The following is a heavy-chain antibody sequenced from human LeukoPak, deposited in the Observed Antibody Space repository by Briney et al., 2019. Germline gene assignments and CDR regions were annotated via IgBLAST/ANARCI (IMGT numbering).Heavy chain of an antibody. Sequence: PGGSLRLSCAASGLTFSSYAMSWVRQAPGKGLEWVSAISGSGGSTYYADSVKGRSTISRDNSKNTLYLQMNSLRAEDTAVYYCAKSPSGSGSYYYWGQGTLVTVSS. CDR2: ISGSGGST. CDR1: GLTFSSYA. V-gene: IGHV3-23*01. CDR3: AKSPSGSGSYYY. D-gene: IGHD1-26*01. J-gene: IGHJ4*02.